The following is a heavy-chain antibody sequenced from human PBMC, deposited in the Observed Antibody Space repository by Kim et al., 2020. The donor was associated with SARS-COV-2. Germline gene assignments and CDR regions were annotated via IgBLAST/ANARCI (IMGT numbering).Heavy chain of an antibody. J-gene: IGHJ6*02. Sequence: APVKGRFTIARDDSKNTLYQQMNSLKTEDTAVYYCTTEVGTTVTGNGMDVWGQGTTVTVSS. CDR3: TTEVGTTVTGNGMDV. V-gene: IGHV3-15*01. D-gene: IGHD4-17*01.